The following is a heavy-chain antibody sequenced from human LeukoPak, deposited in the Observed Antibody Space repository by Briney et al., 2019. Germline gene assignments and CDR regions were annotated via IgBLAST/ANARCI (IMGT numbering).Heavy chain of an antibody. J-gene: IGHJ4*02. Sequence: GASVKVSCKASGYTFTSYYMHWVRQAPGQGIEWMGIINHSGGSTSYAQKFQARVTMTSDTSTITVYMELSSVRSEDTAVYYCARDLTPHEVWLGDPSDYWGQGTLVTDSS. CDR3: ARDLTPHEVWLGDPSDY. CDR1: GYTFTSYY. CDR2: INHSGGST. V-gene: IGHV1-46*01. D-gene: IGHD3-10*01.